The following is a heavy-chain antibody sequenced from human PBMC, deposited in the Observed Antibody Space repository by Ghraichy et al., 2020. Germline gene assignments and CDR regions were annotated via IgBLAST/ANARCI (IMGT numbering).Heavy chain of an antibody. J-gene: IGHJ4*02. CDR3: ARDRGYSYEFFDY. D-gene: IGHD3-22*01. CDR2: IGGSGVNT. V-gene: IGHV3-23*01. Sequence: LSLTCAASGFTFSNYAMSWVRQAPGKGLEWVSGIGGSGVNTYYADSVKGRFTISRDNSKNTLYLQMNSLRTEDTAAYYCARDRGYSYEFFDYWGQGTLVTVSS. CDR1: GFTFSNYA.